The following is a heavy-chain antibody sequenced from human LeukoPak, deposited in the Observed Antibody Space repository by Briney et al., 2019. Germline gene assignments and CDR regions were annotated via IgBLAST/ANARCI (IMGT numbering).Heavy chain of an antibody. J-gene: IGHJ4*02. CDR2: IRGSGGST. V-gene: IGHV3-23*01. CDR1: GYTFSDYY. CDR3: AKKVDSYGQRFTFPYYFGY. Sequence: GGYLRLSCAASGYTFSDYYESWIREAPGKGLEWVSAIRGSGGSTYYADSVKGRFTISRDNSKNTLYLQMNSLRAEDTAVYYCAKKVDSYGQRFTFPYYFGYWGQGTLVTVSS. D-gene: IGHD5-18*01.